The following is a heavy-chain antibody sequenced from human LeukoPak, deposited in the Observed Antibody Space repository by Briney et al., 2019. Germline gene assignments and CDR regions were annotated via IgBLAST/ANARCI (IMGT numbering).Heavy chain of an antibody. J-gene: IGHJ4*02. CDR1: GFTFSSYG. D-gene: IGHD6-13*01. V-gene: IGHV3-30*02. CDR3: AKDLVAAEHPDY. CDR2: IRYDGSNK. Sequence: GGSLRLSCAASGFTFSSYGMHWVRQAPGKGLEWVAFIRYDGSNKYYADSVKGRFTISRDNSKNTLYLQMNSLRAEDTAVYYCAKDLVAAEHPDYWGQGTLVTVSS.